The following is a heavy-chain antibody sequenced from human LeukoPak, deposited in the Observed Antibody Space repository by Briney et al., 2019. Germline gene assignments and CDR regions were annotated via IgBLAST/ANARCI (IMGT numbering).Heavy chain of an antibody. CDR2: IYYSGST. J-gene: IGHJ6*03. D-gene: IGHD2-2*01. Sequence: SETLSLTCTVSGGSISSYYWSWIRQPPGKGLEWIGYIYYSGSTNYNPSLKSRVTISVDTSKNQFSLKLSSVTAADTAVYYCARRAVVVVPAGYYYYMDVWGKGTTVTVSS. V-gene: IGHV4-59*01. CDR3: ARRAVVVVPAGYYYYMDV. CDR1: GGSISSYY.